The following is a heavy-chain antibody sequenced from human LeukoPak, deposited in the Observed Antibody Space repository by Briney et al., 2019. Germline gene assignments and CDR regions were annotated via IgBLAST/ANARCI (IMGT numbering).Heavy chain of an antibody. CDR1: GVSISSSSYY. V-gene: IGHV4-39*01. CDR2: IYYSGST. D-gene: IGHD6-19*01. Sequence: SETLSLTCTVSGVSISSSSYYWGWIRQPPGKGLEWIGSIYYSGSTYYNPSLKSRVTISVDTSNSQFSLRLSSVTAADTAVYYCARHTSGWHDAFDIWGQGTMVTVSS. CDR3: ARHTSGWHDAFDI. J-gene: IGHJ3*02.